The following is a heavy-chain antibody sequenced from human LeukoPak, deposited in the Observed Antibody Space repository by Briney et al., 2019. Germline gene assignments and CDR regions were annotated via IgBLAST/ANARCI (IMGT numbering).Heavy chain of an antibody. CDR3: ARGEYYGSGSWGY. CDR2: MNPNSGYT. D-gene: IGHD3-10*01. J-gene: IGHJ4*02. V-gene: IGHV1-8*03. CDR1: GYSLTSYD. Sequence: GASVKVSCKASGYSLTSYDINWVRQAPGQGLDWMGWMNPNSGYTGYAQEFQGRVTFTRNPSINTAYMELSSLRSEDTAVYFCARGEYYGSGSWGYWGRGALVTASS.